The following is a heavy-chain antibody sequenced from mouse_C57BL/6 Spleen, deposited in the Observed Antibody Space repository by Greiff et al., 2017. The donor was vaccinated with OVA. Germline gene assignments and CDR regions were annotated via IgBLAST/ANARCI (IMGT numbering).Heavy chain of an antibody. V-gene: IGHV5-16*01. CDR3: ARVYGNHVAWFAY. Sequence: EVQLVESEGGLVQPGSSMKLSCTASGFTFSDYYMAWVRQVPEKGLEWVANINYDGSSTYYLDSLKSRFIISRDNAKNILYLQMSSLKSEDTATYYCARVYGNHVAWFAYWGQGTLVTVSA. J-gene: IGHJ3*01. D-gene: IGHD2-1*01. CDR1: GFTFSDYY. CDR2: INYDGSST.